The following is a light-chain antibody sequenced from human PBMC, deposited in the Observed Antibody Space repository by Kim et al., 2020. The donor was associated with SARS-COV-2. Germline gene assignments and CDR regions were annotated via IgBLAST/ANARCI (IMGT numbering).Light chain of an antibody. CDR1: QSVSSN. CDR3: QQYNNWPLT. Sequence: VSPGERATLSCRASQSVSSNLAWYQQKPGQAPRLLIYGGSSRATGIPARFSGSLSGTEFTLNISSLQSEDFAVYYCQQYNNWPLTFGQGTRLEIK. CDR2: GGS. J-gene: IGKJ5*01. V-gene: IGKV3-15*01.